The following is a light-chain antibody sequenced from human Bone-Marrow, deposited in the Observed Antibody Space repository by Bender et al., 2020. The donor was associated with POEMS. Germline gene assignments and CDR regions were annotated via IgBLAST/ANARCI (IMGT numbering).Light chain of an antibody. Sequence: SYALTQPPSVSVSPGQTARITCSGYALPTKYVYWYQQKSGQAPVLVIYEDSERPSGIPERFSGSSSGTMATLTISGAQVEDEADYYCYSTDSSDTHNVFGGGTKVTVL. V-gene: IGLV3-10*01. CDR3: YSTDSSDTHNV. CDR1: ALPTKY. J-gene: IGLJ2*01. CDR2: EDS.